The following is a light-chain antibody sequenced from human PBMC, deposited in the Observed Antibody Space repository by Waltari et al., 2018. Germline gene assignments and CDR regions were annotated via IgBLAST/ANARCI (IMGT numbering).Light chain of an antibody. V-gene: IGKV4-1*01. CDR3: QQYYTSPYT. CDR1: QTVLYSSNNKNY. CDR2: WAS. J-gene: IGKJ2*01. Sequence: DIVMTQSPDYLAVSLVARATITCKSSQTVLYSSNNKNYLAWYQQKPGQPPKLVIYWASTRESGVPDRFSASGSGTDFNFTISSLQAEDVAVYYCQQYYTSPYTFAQGTKLEI.